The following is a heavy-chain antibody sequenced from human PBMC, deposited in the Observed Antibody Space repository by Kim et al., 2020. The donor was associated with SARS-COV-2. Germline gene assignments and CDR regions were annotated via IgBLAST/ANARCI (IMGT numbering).Heavy chain of an antibody. CDR2: VTHVGST. D-gene: IGHD3-22*01. CDR3: ARAIDTSGYYY. V-gene: IGHV4-34*01. CDR1: GGPLIGYY. J-gene: IGHJ4*02. Sequence: SETLSLTCGVSGGPLIGYYWTWIRQPPGKGLEWIGEVTHVGSTNYSPSLQDRLTISVDMSKNQFSLKLASVTAADTAVYFCARAIDTSGYYYWGQGTLVTVSS.